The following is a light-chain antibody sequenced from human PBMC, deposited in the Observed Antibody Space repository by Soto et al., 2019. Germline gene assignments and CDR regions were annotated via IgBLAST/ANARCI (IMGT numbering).Light chain of an antibody. J-gene: IGKJ3*01. V-gene: IGKV3-20*01. CDR1: QSVSSSF. CDR3: QQYGSSLFT. Sequence: EIVLTQSPGTLSLSPGERATLSCRASQSVSSSFLAWYRQKPGQAPRLLMYGASTRAPGIPDRFSGSGSGTDFTLTISRVEREDFAVYYCQQYGSSLFTFGPGTKVDFK. CDR2: GAS.